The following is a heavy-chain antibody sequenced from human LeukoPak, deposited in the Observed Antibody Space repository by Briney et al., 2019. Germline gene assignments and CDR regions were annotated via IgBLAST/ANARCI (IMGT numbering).Heavy chain of an antibody. D-gene: IGHD3-22*01. CDR2: LLHDGSEK. J-gene: IGHJ6*02. CDR1: GFTFSDYY. CDR3: ARDLGGYGYYGMDV. V-gene: IGHV3-30-3*01. Sequence: GGSLRLSCAASGFTFSDYYMSWIRQAPGKGLEWVAVLLHDGSEKYYADSVKGRFTISRDTSKNMVYLQMNSLRAEETAVYYCARDLGGYGYYGMDVWGQGTTVTVSS.